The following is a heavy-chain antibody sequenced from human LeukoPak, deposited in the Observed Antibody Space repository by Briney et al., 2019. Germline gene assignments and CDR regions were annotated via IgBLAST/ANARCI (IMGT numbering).Heavy chain of an antibody. CDR3: AKDPLVRGVSYFDY. CDR2: ISGSGGST. Sequence: GGSLRLSCAASGFTVSSNYMSWVRQAPGKGLEWVSAISGSGGSTYYADSVKGRFTISRDNSKNTLYLQMNSLRAEDTAVYYCAKDPLVRGVSYFDYWGQGTLVTVSS. CDR1: GFTVSSNY. J-gene: IGHJ4*02. V-gene: IGHV3-23*01. D-gene: IGHD3-10*01.